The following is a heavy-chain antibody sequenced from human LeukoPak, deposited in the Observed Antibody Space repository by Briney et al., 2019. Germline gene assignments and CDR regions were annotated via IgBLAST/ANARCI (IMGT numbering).Heavy chain of an antibody. Sequence: GGSLRLSCAASGFTFSSYAMSWVRQAPGKGLEWVSAISGSGGSTYYADSVKGRFTISRGNSKNTLYLQMNSLRAEDTAVYYCAKDVRKVAWIQLWKNAFDIWGQGTMVTVSS. V-gene: IGHV3-23*01. CDR3: AKDVRKVAWIQLWKNAFDI. CDR2: ISGSGGST. CDR1: GFTFSSYA. J-gene: IGHJ3*02. D-gene: IGHD5-18*01.